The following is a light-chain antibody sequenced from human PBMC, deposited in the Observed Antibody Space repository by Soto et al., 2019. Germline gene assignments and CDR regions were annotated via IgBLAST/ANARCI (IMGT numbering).Light chain of an antibody. CDR2: KDT. Sequence: SYELTQPPSVSVSPGQTARITCSGDALPKQYAYWYQQKPGQAPVLVIYKDTERPSGIPERFSGSSSGTTVTLTISGVQAEDEADYYCQSVDGTSIYVFGTGTKVTVL. J-gene: IGLJ1*01. CDR1: ALPKQY. CDR3: QSVDGTSIYV. V-gene: IGLV3-25*02.